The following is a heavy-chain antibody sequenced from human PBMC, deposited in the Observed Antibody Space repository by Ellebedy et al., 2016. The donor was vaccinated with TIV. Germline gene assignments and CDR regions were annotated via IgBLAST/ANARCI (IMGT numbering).Heavy chain of an antibody. CDR1: GGSISSGSYY. Sequence: SETLSLTXTVSGGSISSGSYYWSWIRQPAGKGLEWIGRIYSSGSTNYNPSLKRRVTMSADTSKNQFSLKLNSVAAADTAVYYCARERATTVVTPFYFDYWGQGTLVTVSS. V-gene: IGHV4-61*02. CDR3: ARERATTVVTPFYFDY. CDR2: IYSSGST. J-gene: IGHJ4*02. D-gene: IGHD4-23*01.